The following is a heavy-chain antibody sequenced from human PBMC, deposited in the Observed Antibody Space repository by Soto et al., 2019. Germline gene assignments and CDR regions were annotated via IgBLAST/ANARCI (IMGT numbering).Heavy chain of an antibody. CDR1: GYTFTSYD. J-gene: IGHJ6*03. Sequence: GASVKVSCKASGYTFTSYDINWVRQATGQGLEWMGWMNPNSGNTGYAQKFQGRVTMTRNTSISTAYMELSSLRSEDTAVYYCARGRYFGNTVSSAKTYYYYYYMDVWGKGTTVTVSS. CDR2: MNPNSGNT. CDR3: ARGRYFGNTVSSAKTYYYYYYMDV. D-gene: IGHD3-9*01. V-gene: IGHV1-8*01.